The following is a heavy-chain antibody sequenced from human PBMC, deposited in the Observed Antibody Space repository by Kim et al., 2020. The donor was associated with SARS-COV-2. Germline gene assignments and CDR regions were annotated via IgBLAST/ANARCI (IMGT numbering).Heavy chain of an antibody. J-gene: IGHJ4*01. Sequence: FYADSVEGRFSVSRDNSKSRLFLQMNSLRGEDTAVYYCAKDSTRTTKYFDFWGHGTRVTVSS. CDR3: AKDSTRTTKYFDF. D-gene: IGHD4-17*01. V-gene: IGHV3-30-3*02.